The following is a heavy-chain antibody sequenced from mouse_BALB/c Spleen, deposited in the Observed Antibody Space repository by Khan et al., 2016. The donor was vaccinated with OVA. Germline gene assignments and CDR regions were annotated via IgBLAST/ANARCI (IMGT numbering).Heavy chain of an antibody. CDR1: GYSITSDYA. CDR2: IHYSGST. V-gene: IGHV3-2*02. CDR3: ARDGSRYNYAMDY. D-gene: IGHD2-3*01. Sequence: EVQLQELGPGLVNPSQSLSLTCTVTGYSITSDYAWNWIRQFPGNKLEWMGYIHYSGSTNYNPALKSRISITRDTSKNQFFLQLNSVTTEDTATYYCARDGSRYNYAMDYWGQGTSVTVSS. J-gene: IGHJ4*01.